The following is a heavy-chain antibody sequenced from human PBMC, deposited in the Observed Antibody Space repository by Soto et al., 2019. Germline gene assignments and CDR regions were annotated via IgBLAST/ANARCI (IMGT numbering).Heavy chain of an antibody. J-gene: IGHJ4*02. CDR1: GFPVSSNY. CDR2: IQNGGGT. CDR3: ARVSWSHY. V-gene: IGHV3-66*01. Sequence: PGGSLRLSCAASGFPVSSNYMNWVRQAPGKGLEWVSIIQNGGGTYYADSVKDRFTVSRDDSKNTVFLQMNSLRVDDTAVYYCARVSWSHYGGKGTLVTVSS. D-gene: IGHD2-15*01.